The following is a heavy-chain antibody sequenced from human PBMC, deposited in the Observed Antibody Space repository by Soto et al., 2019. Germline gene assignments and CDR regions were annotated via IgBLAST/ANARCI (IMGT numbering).Heavy chain of an antibody. CDR1: GGSMSENDYY. CDR3: ARGIVRVGFDI. V-gene: IGHV4-30-4*01. CDR2: IYDTWTT. J-gene: IGHJ3*02. Sequence: QVQLQEAGPGLVRPSQNLSLTCTVAGGSMSENDYYWSWLRQSPGQGLQWIGYIYDTWTTSYSPSLKSRVTMSADTSRNQFSLKLTSVTAADTALYFWARGIVRVGFDIWGQGTLVTVSS. D-gene: IGHD3-10*02.